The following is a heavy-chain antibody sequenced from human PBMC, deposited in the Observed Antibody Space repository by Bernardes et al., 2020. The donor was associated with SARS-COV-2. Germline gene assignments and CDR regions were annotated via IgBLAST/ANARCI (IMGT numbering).Heavy chain of an antibody. J-gene: IGHJ5*02. CDR1: GDTVTGYY. V-gene: IGHV1-2*02. D-gene: IGHD6-13*01. CDR2: INPNSGGP. Sequence: ASVKVSCKASGDTVTGYYMHWVRQAPGQGLEWMGWINPNSGGPIYAQKFQGRVTMTRDTSISTAYMELSRLRSDDTAVYYCARDLGQAAGEGWFDPWGQGTLVTVSS. CDR3: ARDLGQAAGEGWFDP.